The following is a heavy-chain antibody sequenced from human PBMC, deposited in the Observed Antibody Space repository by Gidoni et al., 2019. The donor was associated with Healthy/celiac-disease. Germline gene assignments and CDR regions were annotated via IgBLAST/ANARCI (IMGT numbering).Heavy chain of an antibody. CDR3: ARDSSSSCVY. Sequence: EVQLVESGGGLVQPGGSLRLSCAASGFTFSSYSMNWVRQAPGKGLEWVSYISSSSSTIYYADSVKGRFTISRDNAKNSLYLQMNSLRAEDTAVYYCARDSSSSCVYWGQGTLVTVSS. D-gene: IGHD6-6*01. CDR1: GFTFSSYS. V-gene: IGHV3-48*01. J-gene: IGHJ4*02. CDR2: ISSSSSTI.